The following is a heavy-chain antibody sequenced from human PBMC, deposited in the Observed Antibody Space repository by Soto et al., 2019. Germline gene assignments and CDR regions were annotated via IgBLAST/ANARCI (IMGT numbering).Heavy chain of an antibody. Sequence: PGGSLRLSCAASGFALSTYTMIWVRQAPGKGLEWVSGIRTTSDTYYAESVKGRFTISRDDSKNTLYLQMNSLRGEDTAMYYCAKARCSTPNCYVPEYWGQGTRVTVSS. CDR1: GFALSTYT. V-gene: IGHV3-23*01. J-gene: IGHJ4*02. CDR2: IRTTSDT. CDR3: AKARCSTPNCYVPEY. D-gene: IGHD2-2*01.